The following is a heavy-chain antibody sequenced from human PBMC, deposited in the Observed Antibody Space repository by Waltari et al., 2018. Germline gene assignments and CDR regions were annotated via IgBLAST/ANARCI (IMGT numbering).Heavy chain of an antibody. V-gene: IGHV1-3*03. CDR1: GYTFTSYA. J-gene: IGHJ4*02. Sequence: QVQLVQSGAEVKKPGASVKVSCKASGYTFTSYAMHWVRQAPGQRLEWMGWINAGNGNTKYSQEFQGRVTITRDTSASTAYMELSSLRSEDMAVYYCARGGVWDSSGFDIDYWGQGTLVTVSS. CDR3: ARGGVWDSSGFDIDY. CDR2: INAGNGNT. D-gene: IGHD6-19*01.